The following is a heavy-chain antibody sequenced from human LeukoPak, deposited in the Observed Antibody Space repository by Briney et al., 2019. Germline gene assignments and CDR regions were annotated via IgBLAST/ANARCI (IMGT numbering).Heavy chain of an antibody. CDR3: ARDYCSGLSCYATLFDY. D-gene: IGHD2-15*01. CDR2: ITRSSHYL. J-gene: IGHJ4*02. Sequence: GGSLRLSCAASGFTFSTYSMHWVRQSPGKGLEWVSSITRSSHYLYYADSVKGRFTISRDDAKNSLYLQLDSLRAEDTAVYYCARDYCSGLSCYATLFDYWGPGTLVTVSS. V-gene: IGHV3-21*01. CDR1: GFTFSTYS.